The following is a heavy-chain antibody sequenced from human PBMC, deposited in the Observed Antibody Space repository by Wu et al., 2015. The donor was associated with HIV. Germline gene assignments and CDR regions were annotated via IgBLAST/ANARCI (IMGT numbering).Heavy chain of an antibody. CDR3: AGDYRRYFDWRGNLDY. Sequence: QVHLVQSGAEVKKPGSSVKVSCKASGGTFNNYAINWVRQAPGQGLEWMGRIIPIFGTANYAQKFQGRVTITADESTSTAYMELSSLRSEDTAVYYCAGDYRRYFDWRGNLDYWGQGTLVTVSS. V-gene: IGHV1-69*13. CDR1: GGTFNNYA. D-gene: IGHD3-9*01. J-gene: IGHJ4*02. CDR2: IIPIFGTA.